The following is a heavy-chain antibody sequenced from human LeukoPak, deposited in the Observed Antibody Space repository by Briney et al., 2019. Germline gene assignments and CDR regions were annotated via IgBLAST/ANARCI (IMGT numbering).Heavy chain of an antibody. D-gene: IGHD6-13*01. CDR1: GYTFTSYD. J-gene: IGHJ6*02. CDR3: ARVFGKSSSWSNYYYCYGMDV. V-gene: IGHV1-8*01. CDR2: MNTNSGNT. Sequence: ASLKLSSTASGYTFTSYDINWVRHATGPGLEWMGWMNTNSGNTGYAQKFQGRVTMTRNTSISTAYMELSSLRSEDTAVYYCARVFGKSSSWSNYYYCYGMDVWGQGATVTVSS.